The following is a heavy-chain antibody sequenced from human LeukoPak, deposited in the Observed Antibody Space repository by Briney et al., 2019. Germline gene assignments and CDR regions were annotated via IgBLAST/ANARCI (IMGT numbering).Heavy chain of an antibody. J-gene: IGHJ4*02. V-gene: IGHV3-48*04. CDR1: GFTFSSYA. CDR2: ISTSSSTI. CDR3: ARAVGTLDY. Sequence: QPGGSLRLSCAASGFTFSSYAMHWVRQAPGKGLEWVSYISTSSSTIYYADSVKGRFTISRDNAKNSLYLQMNGLRAEDTAVYYCARAVGTLDYWGQGTLVTVSS. D-gene: IGHD2/OR15-2a*01.